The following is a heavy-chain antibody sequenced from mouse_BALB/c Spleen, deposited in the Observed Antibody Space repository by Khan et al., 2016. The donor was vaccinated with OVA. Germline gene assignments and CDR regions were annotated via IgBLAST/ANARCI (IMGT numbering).Heavy chain of an antibody. CDR3: ARSVTITTVVATDFDY. CDR1: GYSITSDYA. V-gene: IGHV3-2*02. Sequence: VQLQQSGPGLVKPSQSLSLTCTVTGYSITSDYAWNWIRQFPGNKLEWMGYISYSGRTSYNPSLKSRISITRDTSKNQFFLQLNSVTTEVTATYFCARSVTITTVVATDFDYWGQGTTLTVSS. CDR2: ISYSGRT. J-gene: IGHJ2*01. D-gene: IGHD1-1*01.